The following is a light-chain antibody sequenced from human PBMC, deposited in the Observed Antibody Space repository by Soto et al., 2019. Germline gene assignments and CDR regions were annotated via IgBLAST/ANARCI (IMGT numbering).Light chain of an antibody. Sequence: QSALTQSPSASGSPGQSVTISCTGTSSDIGGYNSVSWYQQHPGKAPKVIIYDVTKRPSGVPDRFSGSKSGNTASLTVSALQAEDEADYYCCSYVGSSSWVFGGGTKLTVL. CDR1: SSDIGGYNS. CDR3: CSYVGSSSWV. CDR2: DVT. J-gene: IGLJ3*02. V-gene: IGLV2-8*01.